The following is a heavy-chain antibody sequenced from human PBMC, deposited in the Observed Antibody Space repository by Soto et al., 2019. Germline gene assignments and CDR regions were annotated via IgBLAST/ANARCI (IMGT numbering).Heavy chain of an antibody. CDR1: GFTFSDYY. V-gene: IGHV3-11*06. CDR2: ISSSSSYT. J-gene: IGHJ6*02. D-gene: IGHD6-13*01. CDR3: ARDAYSSSCMDV. Sequence: GGSLRLSCAASGFTFSDYYMSWIRQAPGKGLEWVSYISSSSSYTNYADSAKGRFTISRDNAKNSLYLQMNSLRAEDTAVYYCARDAYSSSCMDVWGQGTTVTVSS.